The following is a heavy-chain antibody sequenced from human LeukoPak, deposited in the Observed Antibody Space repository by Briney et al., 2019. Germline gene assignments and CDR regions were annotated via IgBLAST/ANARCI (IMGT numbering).Heavy chain of an antibody. D-gene: IGHD4-23*01. CDR3: ARTHTVVRGFDY. J-gene: IGHJ4*02. V-gene: IGHV1-69*13. CDR1: GGTFSSYA. CDR2: IIPIFGTA. Sequence: ASVKVSCKASGGTFSSYAISWVRQAPGQGLEWMGGIIPIFGTANYAQKFQGRVTITADESTSTAYMELSSLRSEDTAVYYCARTHTVVRGFDYWGQGTLVTVSS.